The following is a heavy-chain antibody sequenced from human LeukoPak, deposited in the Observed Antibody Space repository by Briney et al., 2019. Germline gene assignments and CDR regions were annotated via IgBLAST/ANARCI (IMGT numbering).Heavy chain of an antibody. J-gene: IGHJ4*02. CDR3: ARVEAADFDY. CDR2: IYHSGST. CDR1: GYSISSGYY. Sequence: SETLSLTCTVSGYSISSGYYWGWIRQPPGKGLEWIGSIYHSGSTYYNPSLKSRVTISVDTSKNQFSLKLSSVTAADTAVYYCARVEAADFDYWGQGTLVTVSS. D-gene: IGHD2-15*01. V-gene: IGHV4-38-2*02.